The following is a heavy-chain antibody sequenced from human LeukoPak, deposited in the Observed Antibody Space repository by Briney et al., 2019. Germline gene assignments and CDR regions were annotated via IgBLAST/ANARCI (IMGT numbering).Heavy chain of an antibody. J-gene: IGHJ4*02. Sequence: ASAKVSCKASGYPFSNYDISWVRQAPGQGLEWMGWISAYNGNTNYAQKLQGRVTMTTDTSTSTAYMELRSLRSDDTAVYYCARAAGRGSYGDYVGYWGQGTLVTVSS. CDR1: GYPFSNYD. CDR2: ISAYNGNT. CDR3: ARAAGRGSYGDYVGY. D-gene: IGHD4-17*01. V-gene: IGHV1-18*01.